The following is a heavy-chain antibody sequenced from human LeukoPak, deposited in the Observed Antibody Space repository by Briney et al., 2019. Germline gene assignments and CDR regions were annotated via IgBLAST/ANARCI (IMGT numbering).Heavy chain of an antibody. CDR2: ISGSSYM. V-gene: IGHV3-21*01. D-gene: IGHD3-10*01. J-gene: IGHJ4*02. CDR1: GFTFSSYS. Sequence: GGSLRLSCAASGFTFSSYSMNWVRQAPGKGLEWVSSISGSSYMYYADSVKGRFTISRDNAKNSLYQQMNSLRAEDTAVYYCARDLIGRYTFDYCGQGTLVTVSS. CDR3: ARDLIGRYTFDY.